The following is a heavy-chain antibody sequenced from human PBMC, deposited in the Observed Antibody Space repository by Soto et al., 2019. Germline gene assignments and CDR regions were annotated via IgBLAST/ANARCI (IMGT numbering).Heavy chain of an antibody. CDR2: IYYSGTT. CDR1: GASISAYY. V-gene: IGHV4-39*01. D-gene: IGHD3-3*02. Sequence: SETLSLTCSVSGASISAYYWGWIRQPPGKGLEWIGSIYYSGTTYYNPSLKSRVTISVDTSKNQFSLNLSSVTGADTAVYYCGSPKIAFYNWFDPWGQGTLVTVSS. CDR3: GSPKIAFYNWFDP. J-gene: IGHJ5*02.